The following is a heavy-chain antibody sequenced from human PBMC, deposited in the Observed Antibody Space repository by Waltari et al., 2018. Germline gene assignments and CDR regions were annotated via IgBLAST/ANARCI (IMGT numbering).Heavy chain of an antibody. J-gene: IGHJ4*02. Sequence: EVQLVESGGGLVQPGGSLRLACAASGFTFSSYAMSWVRQAPGKGLEWVSASSGSGVSTYYADSVKGRFTISRDNSKNTLYLQMNSLRAEDTAVYYCAKLGEQWLVGDFDYWGQGTLVTVSS. CDR1: GFTFSSYA. CDR3: AKLGEQWLVGDFDY. V-gene: IGHV3-23*04. CDR2: SSGSGVST. D-gene: IGHD6-19*01.